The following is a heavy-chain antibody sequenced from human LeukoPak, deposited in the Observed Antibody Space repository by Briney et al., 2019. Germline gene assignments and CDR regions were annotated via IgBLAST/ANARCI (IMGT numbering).Heavy chain of an antibody. V-gene: IGHV3-48*02. Sequence: GGSLRLSCAASGFTFSTYGMNWVRQAPGKRLEWVSYISHDSDSIYYADSVKGRFTISRDNAENSLYLQMNSLRDEDTAAYYCARAMRSGYDYLGQGTLVTVSS. CDR2: ISHDSDSI. CDR3: ARAMRSGYDY. J-gene: IGHJ4*02. CDR1: GFTFSTYG. D-gene: IGHD5-12*01.